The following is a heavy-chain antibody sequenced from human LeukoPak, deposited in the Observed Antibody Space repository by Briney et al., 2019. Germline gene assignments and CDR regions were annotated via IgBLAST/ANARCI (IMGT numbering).Heavy chain of an antibody. V-gene: IGHV4-34*01. J-gene: IGHJ4*02. CDR1: GGSFSGYY. CDR2: INHSGGT. Sequence: SETLSLTCAVYGGSFSGYYWSWIRQPPGKGLEWIGEINHSGGTNYNPSLKSRVTISVDTSKNQFSLKLSSVTAADTAVYYCARRLYGAFDYWGQGTLVTVSS. D-gene: IGHD4-17*01. CDR3: ARRLYGAFDY.